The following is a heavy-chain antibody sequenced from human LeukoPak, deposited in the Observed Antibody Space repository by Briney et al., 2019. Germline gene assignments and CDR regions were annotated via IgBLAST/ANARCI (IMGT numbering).Heavy chain of an antibody. Sequence: GASVKVSCKASGYTFTTYYMNWVRQAPGQGLEWMGIINPSGGSTSYAQKFQGRVTMTRDTSTSTVYKELSSLRSEDTAVYYCARAYDSSGYYFDHWGQGTLVTVSS. D-gene: IGHD3-22*01. CDR2: INPSGGST. CDR3: ARAYDSSGYYFDH. CDR1: GYTFTTYY. J-gene: IGHJ4*02. V-gene: IGHV1-46*01.